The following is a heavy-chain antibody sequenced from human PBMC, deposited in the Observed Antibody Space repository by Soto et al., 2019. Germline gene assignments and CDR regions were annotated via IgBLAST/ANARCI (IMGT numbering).Heavy chain of an antibody. CDR1: GGTFSRYS. Sequence: QVQLVQSGAEVKKPGSSVKVSCKASGGTFSRYSITWVRQAPGHGLEWIGRIIPIFCIASYAQKFQGRVTITADESTSTAYRELSSLRSDDTAVYYCAREDRDRETGLVPAAIDGMDVWGQGTTVTVSS. D-gene: IGHD2-2*01. J-gene: IGHJ6*02. CDR3: AREDRDRETGLVPAAIDGMDV. CDR2: IIPIFCIA. V-gene: IGHV1-69*08.